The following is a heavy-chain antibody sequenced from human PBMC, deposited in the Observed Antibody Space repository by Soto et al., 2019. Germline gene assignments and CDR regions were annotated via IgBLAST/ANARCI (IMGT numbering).Heavy chain of an antibody. CDR2: ISYDGSNK. CDR1: GFTFSSYG. CDR3: AKSLLWFGESPDAFDI. D-gene: IGHD3-10*01. Sequence: QVQLVESGGGVVQPGRSLRLSCAASGFTFSSYGMHWVRQAPGKGLEWVAVISYDGSNKYYADSVKGRFTISRDNSKNTLYLQMNSLRAEDTAVYYCAKSLLWFGESPDAFDIWGQGTMVTVSS. V-gene: IGHV3-30*18. J-gene: IGHJ3*02.